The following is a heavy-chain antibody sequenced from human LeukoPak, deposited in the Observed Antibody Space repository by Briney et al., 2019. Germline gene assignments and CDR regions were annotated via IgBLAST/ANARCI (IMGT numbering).Heavy chain of an antibody. J-gene: IGHJ4*02. Sequence: GESLKISCRGSGYSFTSHWIGWVRQMPGKGLEWMAIIYAGDSGTRISPSFQGQVTISADKSISTAYLQWSSLKASDTAIYYCPRHIAAAGPDYWGQGTLVTVSS. V-gene: IGHV5-51*01. CDR2: IYAGDSGT. CDR1: GYSFTSHW. CDR3: PRHIAAAGPDY. D-gene: IGHD6-13*01.